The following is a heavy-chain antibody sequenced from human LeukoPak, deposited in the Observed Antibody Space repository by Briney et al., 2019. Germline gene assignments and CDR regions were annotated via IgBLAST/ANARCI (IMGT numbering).Heavy chain of an antibody. D-gene: IGHD2-15*01. Sequence: GGSLRLSCAASGFTFSSYGMHWVRQAPGKGLEWVAVISYDGSNKYYADSVKGRFTISRDNSKNTLYLQMNSLRAEDTAVYYCARGDISMDVWGQGTTVTVSS. J-gene: IGHJ6*02. V-gene: IGHV3-30*03. CDR2: ISYDGSNK. CDR3: ARGDISMDV. CDR1: GFTFSSYG.